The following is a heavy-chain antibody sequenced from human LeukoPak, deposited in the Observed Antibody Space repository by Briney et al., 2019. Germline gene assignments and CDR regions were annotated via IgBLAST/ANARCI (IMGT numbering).Heavy chain of an antibody. CDR3: AGTSVLMGY. D-gene: IGHD2-8*01. Sequence: GGSLRLSCAASGFIVSYSYMSWVRQAPGKGLEWVSLIYSGGSTFYADSVRGRFTISRDNSKNTLYLEMNSLRVEDTAVYYCAGTSVLMGYWGQGTLVTVSS. CDR2: IYSGGST. CDR1: GFIVSYSY. J-gene: IGHJ4*02. V-gene: IGHV3-53*05.